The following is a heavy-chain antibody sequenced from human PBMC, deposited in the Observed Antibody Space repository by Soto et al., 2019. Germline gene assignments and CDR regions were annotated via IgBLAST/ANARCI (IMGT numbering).Heavy chain of an antibody. V-gene: IGHV4-39*01. CDR1: CDSISSSSFY. CDR3: ARRRIVPTTNFDY. Sequence: SETLSLTCTVSCDSISSSSFYWGWIRQPPGKGLEWIGHIFHTGATYQNPTLKSRLRMSVDTSKNQFSLNLSSVTATDTAVYYCARRRIVPTTNFDYWGQGTLVTSPQ. CDR2: IFHTGAT. D-gene: IGHD1-26*01. J-gene: IGHJ4*02.